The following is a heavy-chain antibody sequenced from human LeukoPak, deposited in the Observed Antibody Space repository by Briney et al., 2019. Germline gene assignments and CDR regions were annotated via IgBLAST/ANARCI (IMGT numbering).Heavy chain of an antibody. CDR1: GSSISSGGYY. V-gene: IGHV4-31*03. CDR3: ARSIYGDWYYFDY. CDR2: IYYSGST. J-gene: IGHJ4*02. D-gene: IGHD4-17*01. Sequence: SQTLSLTCTVFGSSISSGGYYWSWIRQHPGKGLEWIGYIYYSGSTYNNPSLKSRVTISVDTSKNQFSLKLSSVTAADTAVYYCARSIYGDWYYFDYWGQGTLVTVSS.